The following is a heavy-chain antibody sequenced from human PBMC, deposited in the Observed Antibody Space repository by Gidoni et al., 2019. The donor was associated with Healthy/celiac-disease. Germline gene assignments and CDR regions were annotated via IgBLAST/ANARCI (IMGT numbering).Heavy chain of an antibody. V-gene: IGHV3-30*18. CDR3: TKGRLQTSYYFDS. Sequence: QVQLVESGGGVVQPGRSLRLSCAASGFTFRNFNMDWVRQAPGKGLGGVARLSYDGTNKDYAASVRGRFTISRDNSKNVVYLQMNSLRPEDTAIYYCTKGRLQTSYYFDSWGQGTLVTVSS. CDR1: GFTFRNFN. J-gene: IGHJ4*02. D-gene: IGHD1-1*01. CDR2: LSYDGTNK.